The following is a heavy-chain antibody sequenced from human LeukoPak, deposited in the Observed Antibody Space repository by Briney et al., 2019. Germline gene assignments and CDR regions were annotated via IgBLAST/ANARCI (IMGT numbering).Heavy chain of an antibody. J-gene: IGHJ4*02. V-gene: IGHV3-53*01. CDR3: ARDPEYGAADY. CDR1: GFTVSSNY. CDR2: IYGGGTR. Sequence: GGALRLSCAVSGFTVSSNYMCWVRQAPGKGLEWGSVIYGGGTRNCADSVKGRFTISRDNSKNTLYLQMNSLRAEDTAVYYCARDPEYGAADYWGQGTLVTVSS. D-gene: IGHD1-26*01.